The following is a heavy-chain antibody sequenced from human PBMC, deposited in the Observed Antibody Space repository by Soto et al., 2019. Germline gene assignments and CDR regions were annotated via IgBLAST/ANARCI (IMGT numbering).Heavy chain of an antibody. CDR1: GYIFTNYV. J-gene: IGHJ5*02. CDR2: ISTHNGNT. Sequence: ASVKVSCKASGYIFTNYVVNWVRQAPGQGLEWMGWISTHNGNTHYAEKIQGRVTMTTVTSTSTAYMELRSLRSGDTAVYYCARDGPPWEPAANWFDPWGQG. V-gene: IGHV1-18*01. D-gene: IGHD1-26*01. CDR3: ARDGPPWEPAANWFDP.